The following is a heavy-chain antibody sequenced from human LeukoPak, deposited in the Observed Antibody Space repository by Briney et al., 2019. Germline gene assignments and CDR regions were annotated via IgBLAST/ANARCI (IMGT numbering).Heavy chain of an antibody. CDR1: GGSFSGYY. CDR3: AAVAYCGGDCYSMDY. Sequence: SETLSLTCAVCGGSFSGYYWSWIRQPPGKGLQWIGEINHSGSTNYNPSLKSRVTISVDTSKNQFSLKLSSVTAADTAVYYCAAVAYCGGDCYSMDYWGQGTLVTVSS. V-gene: IGHV4-34*01. D-gene: IGHD2-21*02. J-gene: IGHJ4*02. CDR2: INHSGST.